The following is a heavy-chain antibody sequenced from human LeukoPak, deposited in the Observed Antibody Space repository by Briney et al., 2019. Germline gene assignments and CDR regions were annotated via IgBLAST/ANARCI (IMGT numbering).Heavy chain of an antibody. CDR3: ASGGLLWFGEFNAPRVPSLLEY. Sequence: ASVKVSCKASGGTFSSYAISWVRQAPGQGLEWMGRIIPILGIANYAQKFQGRVTITADKSTSTAYMELGSLRSEDTAVYYCASGGLLWFGEFNAPRVPSLLEYWGQGTLVTVSS. D-gene: IGHD3-10*01. V-gene: IGHV1-69*04. J-gene: IGHJ4*02. CDR1: GGTFSSYA. CDR2: IIPILGIA.